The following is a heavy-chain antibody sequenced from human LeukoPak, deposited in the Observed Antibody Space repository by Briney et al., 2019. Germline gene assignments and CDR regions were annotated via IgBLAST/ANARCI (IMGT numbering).Heavy chain of an antibody. V-gene: IGHV3-11*04. J-gene: IGHJ4*02. CDR1: GFTFSDYY. CDR3: ARDKYGSSSGVDY. CDR2: ISSSGSTI. D-gene: IGHD6-6*01. Sequence: GGSLRLSCAASGFTFSDYYMSWIRQAPGKGLEWVSYISSSGSTIYYADSVKGRFTISRDNSKNTLYLQMNSLRGEDTAVYYCARDKYGSSSGVDYWGQGTLVTVSS.